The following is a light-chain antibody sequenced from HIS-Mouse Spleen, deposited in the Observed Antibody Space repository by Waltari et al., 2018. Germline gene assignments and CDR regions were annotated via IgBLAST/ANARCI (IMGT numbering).Light chain of an antibody. CDR1: SSDVGGYNY. V-gene: IGLV2-14*03. J-gene: IGLJ2*01. CDR2: DVS. CDR3: SSYTSSSFNVV. Sequence: QSALTQPASVSGSPGQSITISCTGTSSDVGGYNYVSWYQQHPGQAPNLMIYDVSNRTTGFSIRCSDCKAENKASLTISGLQAEYEDDYYCSSYTSSSFNVVFCGETKLTVL.